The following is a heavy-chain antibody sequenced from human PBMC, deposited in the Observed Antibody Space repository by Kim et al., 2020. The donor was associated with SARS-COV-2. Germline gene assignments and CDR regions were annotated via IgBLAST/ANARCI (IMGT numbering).Heavy chain of an antibody. CDR1: GYTFTSYD. CDR2: MNPNSGNT. J-gene: IGHJ4*02. Sequence: ASVKVSCKASGYTFTSYDINWVRQATGQGLEWMGWMNPNSGNTGYAQKFQGRVTMTRNTSISTAYMELSSLRSEDTAVYYCARSKGSLTGIDYWGQGTLVTVSS. V-gene: IGHV1-8*01. CDR3: ARSKGSLTGIDY. D-gene: IGHD3-9*01.